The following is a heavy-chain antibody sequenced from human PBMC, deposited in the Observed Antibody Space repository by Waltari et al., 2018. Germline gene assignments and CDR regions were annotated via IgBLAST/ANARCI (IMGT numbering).Heavy chain of an antibody. CDR3: AKYSSSPSRVGDY. CDR1: GGSLSGYY. D-gene: IGHD6-6*01. V-gene: IGHV4-34*01. CDR2: ITYSGGA. Sequence: LKPSVGVGLTCAVSGGSLSGYYWSWVRQPPCWGPWWIGEITYSGGARYNPSLKSRVTISLDTSKIQFSLTLSSVTAADTAVYYCAKYSSSPSRVGDYWGQGTLVTVSS. J-gene: IGHJ4*02.